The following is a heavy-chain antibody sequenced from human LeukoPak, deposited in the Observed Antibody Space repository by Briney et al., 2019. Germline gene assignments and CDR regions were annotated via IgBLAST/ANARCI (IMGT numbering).Heavy chain of an antibody. J-gene: IGHJ4*02. CDR1: GFTFSSYG. Sequence: AGGSLRLSCAASGFTFSSYGMHWVRQAPGEGLEWVSAISGSGGSTYYADSVKGRFTISRDNSKNTLYLQMNSLRAEDTAVYYCANQLLWFGELLGYWGQGTLVTVSS. D-gene: IGHD3-10*01. V-gene: IGHV3-23*01. CDR2: ISGSGGST. CDR3: ANQLLWFGELLGY.